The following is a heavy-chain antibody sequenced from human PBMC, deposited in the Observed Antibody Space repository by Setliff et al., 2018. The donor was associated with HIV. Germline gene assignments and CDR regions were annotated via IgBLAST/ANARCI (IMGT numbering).Heavy chain of an antibody. Sequence: GGSLRLSCAASEFTFSSYAMNWVRQAPGKGLEWVSYISHTTSTIYYADSVKGRFTISRDSSKSTLYLQMNGLRAEDTAVYYCAQDPRPDYTGQYFFFAYWGQGALVTVSS. CDR1: EFTFSSYA. CDR2: ISHTTSTI. D-gene: IGHD2-2*02. V-gene: IGHV3-23*01. CDR3: AQDPRPDYTGQYFFFAY. J-gene: IGHJ4*02.